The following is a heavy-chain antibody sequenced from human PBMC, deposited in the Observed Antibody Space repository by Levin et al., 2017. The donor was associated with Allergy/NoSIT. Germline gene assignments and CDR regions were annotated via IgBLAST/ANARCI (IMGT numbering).Heavy chain of an antibody. CDR1: GFTFTNNG. Sequence: GESLKISCVVSGFTFTNNGMHWVRQAPGKGLEWVPVISYDGSHKYYADSVRGRFTISRDTSKNTLYLQVNSLRGEDTAVYYCAKDSGPSGTYRFDYWGRGTLVIVSS. J-gene: IGHJ4*02. V-gene: IGHV3-30*18. CDR3: AKDSGPSGTYRFDY. CDR2: ISYDGSHK. D-gene: IGHD1-26*01.